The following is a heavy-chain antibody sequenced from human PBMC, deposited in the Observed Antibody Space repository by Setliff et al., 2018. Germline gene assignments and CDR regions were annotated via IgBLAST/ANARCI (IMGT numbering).Heavy chain of an antibody. D-gene: IGHD3-10*01. Sequence: SETLSLTCTVSRGPISSDYWSWIRQPPGKGLEWIGYIYHTGSTIYNPSLKSRVTMSVDTSKNQFSLKVRSATAADTAVYYCAKADEGPRRGSGSYYTLSRFDPWSHGAVGTVS. CDR2: IYHTGST. J-gene: IGHJ5*02. V-gene: IGHV4-59*01. CDR3: AKADEGPRRGSGSYYTLSRFDP. CDR1: RGPISSDY.